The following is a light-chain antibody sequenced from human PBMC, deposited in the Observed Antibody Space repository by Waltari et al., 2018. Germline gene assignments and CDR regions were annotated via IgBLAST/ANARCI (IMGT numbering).Light chain of an antibody. CDR1: QSVRRN. CDR2: GAS. Sequence: EIVMTQSPATLSVSPGERATLSCRASQSVRRNLAWYQQTPGQAPRLLIYGASTRATGVPARFSGSGSGREFTLTISSLQSEDFAVYYCQHYNDGPEWTFGQGTKVEIK. V-gene: IGKV3-15*01. J-gene: IGKJ1*01. CDR3: QHYNDGPEWT.